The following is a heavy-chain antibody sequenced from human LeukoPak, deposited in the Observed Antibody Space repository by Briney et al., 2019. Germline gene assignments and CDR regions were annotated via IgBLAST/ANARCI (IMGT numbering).Heavy chain of an antibody. J-gene: IGHJ4*02. CDR2: IYYSGST. CDR3: ARGDYGYNFDY. Sequence: SETLSLTCTVSGGSISSYYWSWIRQPPGKGLEWIGYIYYSGSTNYNPSLKSRVTISVDTSKNQFSLKLSSVTAADTVVYYCARGDYGYNFDYWGQGTLVTVSS. D-gene: IGHD5-24*01. CDR1: GGSISSYY. V-gene: IGHV4-59*01.